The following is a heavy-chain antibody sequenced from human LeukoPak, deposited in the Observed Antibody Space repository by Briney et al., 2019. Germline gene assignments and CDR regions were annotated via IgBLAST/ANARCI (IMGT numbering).Heavy chain of an antibody. V-gene: IGHV3-15*01. J-gene: IGHJ6*02. CDR1: GGSFSGYY. D-gene: IGHD2-2*02. CDR2: IKSKTDGGTT. Sequence: PSETLSLTCAVYGGSFSGYYWSWVRQAPGKGLEWVGRIKSKTDGGTTDYAAPVKGRFTISRDDSKNTLYLQMNSLKTEDTAVYYCTTDGIVVVPAAIGGSYGMDVWGQGTTVTVSS. CDR3: TTDGIVVVPAAIGGSYGMDV.